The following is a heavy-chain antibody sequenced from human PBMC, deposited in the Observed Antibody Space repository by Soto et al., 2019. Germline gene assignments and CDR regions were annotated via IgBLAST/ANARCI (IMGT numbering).Heavy chain of an antibody. CDR1: GFTFSGSA. V-gene: IGHV3-73*01. D-gene: IGHD3-10*01. CDR3: TSLGSDYGSGSYYNEDF. J-gene: IGHJ4*02. CDR2: IRSKANSYAT. Sequence: GGSLRLSCAASGFTFSGSAMHWVRQASGKGLEWVGRIRSKANSYATAYAASVKGRFTISRDDSKNTAYLQMNSLKTEDTAGYYCTSLGSDYGSGSYYNEDFWGQGTLVTVSS.